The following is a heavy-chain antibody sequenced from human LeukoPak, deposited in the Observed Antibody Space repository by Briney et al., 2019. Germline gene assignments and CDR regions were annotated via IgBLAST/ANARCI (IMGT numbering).Heavy chain of an antibody. J-gene: IGHJ4*02. D-gene: IGHD2-15*01. CDR1: GYTFTGYY. CDR3: ARDQRIRCSGGSCYSAVSSSGWYGLFDY. V-gene: IGHV1-2*06. CDR2: INPNSGGT. Sequence: ASVKVSCKASGYTFTGYYMHWVRQAPGQGLEWMGRINPNSGGTNYAQKFQGRVTMTRDTSISTAYMELSRLRSDGTAVYYCARDQRIRCSGGSCYSAVSSSGWYGLFDYWGQGTLVTVSS.